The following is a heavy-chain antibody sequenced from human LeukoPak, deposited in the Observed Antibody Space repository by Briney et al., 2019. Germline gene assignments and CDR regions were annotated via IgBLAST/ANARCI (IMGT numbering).Heavy chain of an antibody. V-gene: IGHV4-61*02. CDR2: IYTSGST. CDR3: ARASGLRLTSHYYYYYYMDV. CDR1: GCSISSGSDY. Sequence: SETLSLTCTVSGCSISSGSDYWSWIRQPAVKGLEWIVRIYTSGSTNYNPSLKSRVTISVDTSKNQFSLKLSSVTAADTAVYYCARASGLRLTSHYYYYYYMDVWGKGTTVTVSS. D-gene: IGHD3-3*01. J-gene: IGHJ6*03.